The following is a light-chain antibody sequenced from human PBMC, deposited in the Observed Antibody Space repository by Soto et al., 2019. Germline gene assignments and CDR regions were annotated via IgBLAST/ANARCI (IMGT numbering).Light chain of an antibody. V-gene: IGKV3-11*01. Sequence: EIVLTQSPATLSLSPWERATLSCMASRSVSYYLAWYQQKPGQAPRLLIYGASNRATGIPDRFSGSGSGTDFTLTISSLQPEDFATYYCQQANSFPITFGQGTRLEIK. CDR1: RSVSYY. CDR3: QQANSFPIT. J-gene: IGKJ5*01. CDR2: GAS.